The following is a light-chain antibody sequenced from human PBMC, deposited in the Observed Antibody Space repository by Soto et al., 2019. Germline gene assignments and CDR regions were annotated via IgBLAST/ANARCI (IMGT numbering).Light chain of an antibody. J-gene: IGKJ2*01. CDR1: QDISSW. V-gene: IGKV1-12*01. CDR2: AAS. Sequence: DIQMTQSPSSVSASVGDRVTITCRASQDISSWLAWYQQQPGKAPKLLIYAASTLQSGVPSRFSGSGSGTDFTLTISSLQPEDFATYYCQQANSFPYTFGQGTKLEIK. CDR3: QQANSFPYT.